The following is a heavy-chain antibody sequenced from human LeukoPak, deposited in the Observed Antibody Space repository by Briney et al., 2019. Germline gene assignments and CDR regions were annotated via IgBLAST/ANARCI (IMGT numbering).Heavy chain of an antibody. J-gene: IGHJ5*02. CDR3: AREYCSSTSCSWFDP. Sequence: ASVKVSCKASGYTFTGYYMHWVRQAPGQGLEWMGWINPNSGGTNYARKFQGRVTMARDTSISTAYMELSRLRSDDTAVYYCAREYCSSTSCSWFDPWGQGTLVTVSS. CDR1: GYTFTGYY. D-gene: IGHD2-2*01. CDR2: INPNSGGT. V-gene: IGHV1-2*02.